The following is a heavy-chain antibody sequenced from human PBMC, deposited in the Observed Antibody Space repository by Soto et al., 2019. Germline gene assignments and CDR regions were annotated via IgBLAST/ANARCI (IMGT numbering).Heavy chain of an antibody. J-gene: IGHJ5*02. CDR3: AREGVTTTWFDP. CDR2: IYYSGST. Sequence: SETLSLTCTVSGGSISSGGYYWSWIRQHPGKGLEWIGYIYYSGSTYYNPSLKSRVTISVDTSKNQFSLKLSSVTAADTAVYYCAREGVTTTWFDPWGQGTLVTVSS. CDR1: GGSISSGGYY. V-gene: IGHV4-31*03. D-gene: IGHD3-22*01.